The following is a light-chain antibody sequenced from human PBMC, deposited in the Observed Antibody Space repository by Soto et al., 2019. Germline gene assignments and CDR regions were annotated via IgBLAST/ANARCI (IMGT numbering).Light chain of an antibody. CDR3: SSYAGSNNWV. CDR1: SSDVGGHNY. J-gene: IGLJ3*02. CDR2: DVT. V-gene: IGLV2-8*01. Sequence: QSVLTQPPSASGSPGQSVTISCTGTSSDVGGHNYVSWYQQHPGKAPKLMIYDVTKRPSGVPDRFSGSKSGSTASLTVSGLQAEDEADYYCSSYAGSNNWVFGGGTKLTVL.